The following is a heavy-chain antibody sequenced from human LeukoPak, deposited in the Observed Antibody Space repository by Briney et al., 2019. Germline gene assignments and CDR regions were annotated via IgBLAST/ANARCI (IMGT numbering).Heavy chain of an antibody. Sequence: SETLSLTCTVSGGSISSSSYYWGWIRQPPGKGLEWIGSIYYSGSTYYNPSLKSLGTISVDTSKNQFFLMLSSVTAADTAVYYCARPLLTSGDHFDYWGQRTLVTVSS. CDR1: GGSISSSSYY. CDR3: ARPLLTSGDHFDY. J-gene: IGHJ4*02. CDR2: IYYSGST. D-gene: IGHD2-21*02. V-gene: IGHV4-39*01.